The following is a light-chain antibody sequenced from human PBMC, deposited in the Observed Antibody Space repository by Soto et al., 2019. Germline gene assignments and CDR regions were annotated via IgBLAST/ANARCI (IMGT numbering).Light chain of an antibody. Sequence: QSALTQPASVSGSPGQSITISCTGTSSDVGGYNYVSWYQQHPGKAPKLMINDVSNRPSGVSNRFSGSKSGNTASLTISGLQAEDEAHYYCSSYTSSSTVVFGGGTKLTVL. V-gene: IGLV2-14*01. J-gene: IGLJ2*01. CDR2: DVS. CDR3: SSYTSSSTVV. CDR1: SSDVGGYNY.